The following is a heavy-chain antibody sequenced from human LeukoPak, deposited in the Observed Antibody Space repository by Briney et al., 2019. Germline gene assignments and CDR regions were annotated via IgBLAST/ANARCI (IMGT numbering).Heavy chain of an antibody. CDR1: GFTFNDYW. CDR3: AKVGDYGDYWGDAFDI. D-gene: IGHD4-17*01. CDR2: IKKDGNEK. V-gene: IGHV3-7*01. Sequence: GGSLRLSCAASGFTFNDYWMSWVRQAPGKGLEWVASIKKDGNEKYFLESVKGRFTISRDNAQNSLYLQMSSLRAEDTAVYYCAKVGDYGDYWGDAFDIWGQGTMVTVSS. J-gene: IGHJ3*02.